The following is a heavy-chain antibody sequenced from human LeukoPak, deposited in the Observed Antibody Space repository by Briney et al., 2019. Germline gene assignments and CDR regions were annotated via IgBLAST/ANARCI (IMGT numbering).Heavy chain of an antibody. D-gene: IGHD6-13*01. J-gene: IGHJ4*02. CDR3: AKFPGYRSTWSPLDY. CDR1: GFTFSSYW. CDR2: IKTDGSST. V-gene: IGHV3-74*01. Sequence: GGSLRLSCAASGFTFSSYWMHWVRQAPGKGLVWVSHIKTDGSSTNYAESVKGRFTISRDNAKNTVYLQMNSLRAEDTAVYYCAKFPGYRSTWSPLDYWGQGTLVPVSS.